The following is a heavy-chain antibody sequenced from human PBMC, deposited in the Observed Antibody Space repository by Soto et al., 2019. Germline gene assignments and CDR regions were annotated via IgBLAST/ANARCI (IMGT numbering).Heavy chain of an antibody. V-gene: IGHV1-8*01. CDR1: GYTFSDFD. CDR2: MNAKSGDT. D-gene: IGHD3-16*01. CDR3: ARGNPFNYAGFDV. J-gene: IGHJ6*02. Sequence: QAHLEQSGAEVKRPGASVKVSCKASGYTFSDFDINWLRQASGQGPEWMGWMNAKSGDTFFAQRFQGKFNMTEDTSLSTAYMEVGSLTSDDTAMYYCARGNPFNYAGFDVWGQGTTVAVSS.